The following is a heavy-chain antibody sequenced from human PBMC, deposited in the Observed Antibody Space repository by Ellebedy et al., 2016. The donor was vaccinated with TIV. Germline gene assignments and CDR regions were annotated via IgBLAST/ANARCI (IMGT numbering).Heavy chain of an antibody. D-gene: IGHD1-1*01. CDR2: ISYDGSNK. V-gene: IGHV3-30*01. CDR1: GFTFSSYA. J-gene: IGHJ4*02. CDR3: AAGLGPMERLDY. Sequence: GESLKISCAASGFTFSSYAMHWVRQAPGKGLEWVAVISYDGSNKYYADSVKGRFTISRDNSKNTLYLQMNSLRAEETAVYYCAAGLGPMERLDYWGQGTLVTVSS.